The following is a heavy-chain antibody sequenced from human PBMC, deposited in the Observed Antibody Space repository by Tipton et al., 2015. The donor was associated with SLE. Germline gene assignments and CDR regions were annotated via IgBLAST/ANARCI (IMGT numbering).Heavy chain of an antibody. J-gene: IGHJ5*02. D-gene: IGHD2-2*01. V-gene: IGHV1-3*01. CDR3: AREGCSSTSCYTWLDP. Sequence: QSGAEVKKPGASVKVSCKASGYSFSNYAMHWVRQAPGQRLEWMGWINGGTGHTKYAQEFEGRVTLTRDEFASTAYMELSSLRSEDTAVYYCAREGCSSTSCYTWLDPWGQGTLVTVSS. CDR1: GYSFSNYA. CDR2: INGGTGHT.